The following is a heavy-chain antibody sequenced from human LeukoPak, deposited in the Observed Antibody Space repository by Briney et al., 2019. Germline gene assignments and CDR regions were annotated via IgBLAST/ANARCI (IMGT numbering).Heavy chain of an antibody. J-gene: IGHJ5*02. CDR3: ARGLEDTMFLGWFDP. CDR1: GFTFSDYY. CDR2: ISSSGSTI. Sequence: PGGSLRLSCAASGFTFSDYYMIWIRQAPGKGLEWVSYISSSGSTIHYADSVKGRFTISRDNAKNSLYLQMNNLRAEDTAVYYCARGLEDTMFLGWFDPWGQGTLVTVSS. V-gene: IGHV3-11*01. D-gene: IGHD3-9*01.